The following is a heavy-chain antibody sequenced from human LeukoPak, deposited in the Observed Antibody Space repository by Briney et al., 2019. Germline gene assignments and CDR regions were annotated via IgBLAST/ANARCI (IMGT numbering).Heavy chain of an antibody. V-gene: IGHV4-39*01. CDR1: GGSISSSSYY. D-gene: IGHD2-2*02. CDR3: ARPTGYCSSTSCYTKFAP. Sequence: SETLSLTCTVSGGSISSSSYYWGWIRQPPGKGLEWIGSIYYSGSTYYNPSLKSRVTISVDTSKNQFSLKLSSVTAADTAVYYCARPTGYCSSTSCYTKFAPWGQEPWSPSPQ. J-gene: IGHJ5*02. CDR2: IYYSGST.